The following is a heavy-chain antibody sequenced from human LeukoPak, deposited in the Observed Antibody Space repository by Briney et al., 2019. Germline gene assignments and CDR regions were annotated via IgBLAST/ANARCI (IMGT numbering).Heavy chain of an antibody. CDR2: ISAYNGNT. CDR1: GYTFTIYG. J-gene: IGHJ4*02. CDR3: ARVSVDIVATFDY. Sequence: ASVKVSCKASGYTFTIYGNSWVRQAPGQGLEWMGWISAYNGNTNYAQKLQGRVTMTTDTSTSTAYMKLRSLRSDDTAVYYCARVSVDIVATFDYWGQGTLVTVSS. V-gene: IGHV1-18*04. D-gene: IGHD5-12*01.